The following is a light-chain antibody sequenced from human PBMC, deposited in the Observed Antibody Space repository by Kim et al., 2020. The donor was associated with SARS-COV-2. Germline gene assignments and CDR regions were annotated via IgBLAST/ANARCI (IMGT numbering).Light chain of an antibody. CDR3: AGWDDSLHGYV. CDR2: TNS. V-gene: IGLV1-44*01. CDR1: RFNIGGNP. J-gene: IGLJ1*01. Sequence: VHMPCSGSRFNIGGNPESWYRRLPEPAPNHLTHTNSELPSGVPGRVSGNKAGTSASLAISGLQSEDEADYFCAGWDDSLHGYVFGTGTKVIVL.